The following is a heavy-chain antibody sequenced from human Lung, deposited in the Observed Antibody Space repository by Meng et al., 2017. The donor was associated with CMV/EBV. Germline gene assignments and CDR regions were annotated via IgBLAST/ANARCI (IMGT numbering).Heavy chain of an antibody. CDR2: INPNSGDT. CDR1: GYTFTGYY. V-gene: IGHV1-2*02. Sequence: ASXXVSXKASGYTFTGYYMHWVRQAPGQGLEWMGWINPNSGDTNYAQKLQGRVTMTRDTSINTAYMELSRLRSDDTAMYCCVRGGIVMVPSVNNIRDWGRGTXVTVSS. J-gene: IGHJ4*02. CDR3: VRGGIVMVPSVNNIRD. D-gene: IGHD2-15*01.